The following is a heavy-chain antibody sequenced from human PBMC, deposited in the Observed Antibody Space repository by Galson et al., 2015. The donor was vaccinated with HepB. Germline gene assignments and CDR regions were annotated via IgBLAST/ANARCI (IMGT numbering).Heavy chain of an antibody. CDR3: AKALGSNVNYESD. Sequence: SLRLSCAASGFTFSGYPMNWVRQAPGKGLEWVSTISGSGDSTYYADSVKGRFTISRDNSKSTLYLQLNSLRAEDTAVYYCAKALGSNVNYESDWGQGTLVTVSS. CDR2: ISGSGDST. CDR1: GFTFSGYP. J-gene: IGHJ4*02. D-gene: IGHD1-7*01. V-gene: IGHV3-23*01.